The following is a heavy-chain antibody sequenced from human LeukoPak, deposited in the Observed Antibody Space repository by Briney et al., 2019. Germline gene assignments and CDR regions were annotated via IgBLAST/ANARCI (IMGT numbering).Heavy chain of an antibody. D-gene: IGHD3-10*01. J-gene: IGHJ4*02. CDR1: GFTFSSYA. CDR2: ISGSGGST. CDR3: AKGLHGPLWSGGNDY. V-gene: IGHV3-23*01. Sequence: GGSLRLSCAASGFTFSSYAMSWVRQAPGKGLEWVSAISGSGGSTYYADSVKGRFTISRDNSKNTLYLQMNSLRAEDTAVYYCAKGLHGPLWSGGNDYWGQGTLVTVSS.